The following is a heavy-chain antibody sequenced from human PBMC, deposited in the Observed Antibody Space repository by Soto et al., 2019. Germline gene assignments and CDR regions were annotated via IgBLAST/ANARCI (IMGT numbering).Heavy chain of an antibody. J-gene: IGHJ4*02. D-gene: IGHD5-18*01. CDR1: GFTFSSYA. Sequence: GGSLRLSCAASGFTFSSYAMSWVRQAPGKGLEWVSDISGSGGSTYYADSVKGRFTISRDNSKNTLYLQMNSQRAEDTAVYYCAKDRAPAMVTLYDYWGQGTLVTVSS. V-gene: IGHV3-23*01. CDR2: ISGSGGST. CDR3: AKDRAPAMVTLYDY.